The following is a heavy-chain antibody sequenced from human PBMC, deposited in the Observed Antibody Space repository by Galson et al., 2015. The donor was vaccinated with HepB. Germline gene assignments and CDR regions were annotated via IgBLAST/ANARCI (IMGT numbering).Heavy chain of an antibody. Sequence: SLRLSCAASGFTFSSYSMNWVRQAPGKGLEWVSYISGSGSTTIFYADSVKGRFTISRDNAKNSLYLQMTSLRAEDTAVYYCARATLGWFDPWGQGTLVTVSS. D-gene: IGHD2/OR15-2a*01. CDR2: ISGSGSTTI. CDR3: ARATLGWFDP. V-gene: IGHV3-48*04. J-gene: IGHJ5*02. CDR1: GFTFSSYS.